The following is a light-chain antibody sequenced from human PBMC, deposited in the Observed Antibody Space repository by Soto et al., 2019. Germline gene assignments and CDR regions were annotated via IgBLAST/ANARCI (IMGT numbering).Light chain of an antibody. CDR3: QSYDSSLSGGV. Sequence: QSVLTQPPSVSGAPGQRVTISCTGSSSNIGAGYDVHWYQQLPGTAPNLLIYGNSNRPSGVPDRFSGSKSGTSASLAITGLLAADEADYYCQSYDSSLSGGVFGGGTKLTVL. CDR2: GNS. CDR1: SSNIGAGYD. V-gene: IGLV1-40*01. J-gene: IGLJ3*02.